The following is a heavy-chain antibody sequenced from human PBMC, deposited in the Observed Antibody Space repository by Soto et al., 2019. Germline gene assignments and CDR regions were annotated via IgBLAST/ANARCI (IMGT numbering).Heavy chain of an antibody. V-gene: IGHV4-59*01. CDR1: GGSISSYY. CDR3: ARDYDFWRFVP. CDR2: IYYSGST. J-gene: IGHJ5*02. Sequence: PSETLSLTCTVSGGSISSYYWSWIRRPPGKGLEWIGYIYYSGSTNYNPSLKSRVTISVDTSKNQFSLKLSSVTAADTAVYYCARDYDFWRFVPWGQGTLVTVSS. D-gene: IGHD3-3*01.